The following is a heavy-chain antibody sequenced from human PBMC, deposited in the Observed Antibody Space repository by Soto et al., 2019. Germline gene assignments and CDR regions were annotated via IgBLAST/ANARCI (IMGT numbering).Heavy chain of an antibody. CDR2: VHHSGTT. Sequence: QVQLQQWGAGLLKPSETLSLTCAVNGGSFSGYYWNWIRQSAGKGLEWIGRVHHSGTTNYNPSLKSRLTISLDTSKNHFSLQLNAVTAADTAMYYCVRQKGFFDWSSRVTGSGGMDVWGQGTSVTVSS. CDR3: VRQKGFFDWSSRVTGSGGMDV. J-gene: IGHJ6*02. CDR1: GGSFSGYY. V-gene: IGHV4-34*01. D-gene: IGHD3-9*01.